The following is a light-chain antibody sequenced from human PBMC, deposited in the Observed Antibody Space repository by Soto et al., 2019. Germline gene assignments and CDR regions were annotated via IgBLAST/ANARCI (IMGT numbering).Light chain of an antibody. CDR2: GVT. V-gene: IGLV2-8*01. CDR3: QSYDSSLSGVV. Sequence: QSALAQPPSASGSPGQSVTISCTGSGSDIGAYKFVSWYQQHPGKAPKLMIFGVTERPSGVPDRFSGSKSGTSASLAITGLQAEDEADYYCQSYDSSLSGVVFGGGTQLTVL. CDR1: GSDIGAYKF. J-gene: IGLJ2*01.